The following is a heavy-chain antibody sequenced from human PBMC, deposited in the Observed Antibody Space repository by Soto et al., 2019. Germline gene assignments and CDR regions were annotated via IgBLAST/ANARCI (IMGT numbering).Heavy chain of an antibody. CDR3: ASQYYSVYLYYFDY. D-gene: IGHD4-17*01. CDR1: GGSISSSSYY. CDR2: IYYSGST. J-gene: IGHJ4*02. V-gene: IGHV4-39*01. Sequence: SETLSLTCTVSGGSISSSSYYWGWIRQPPGKGLEWIGSIYYSGSTQYNPSLKSRVTISVDTSKNQFSLKLSSVTAADTAVYYCASQYYSVYLYYFDYWGQGTLVTVSS.